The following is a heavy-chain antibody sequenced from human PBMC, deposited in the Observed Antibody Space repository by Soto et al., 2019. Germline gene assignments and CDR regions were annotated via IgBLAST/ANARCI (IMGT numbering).Heavy chain of an antibody. D-gene: IGHD3-16*01. CDR2: IYYSGST. J-gene: IGHJ6*02. CDR3: AMVDVYVTASPQDV. V-gene: IGHV4-39*01. Sequence: LETLSLTCTVSGGSISSSSYYWGWIRQPPGKGLEWIGSIYYSGSTYYNPSLKSRVTISVDTSKNQFSLKLSSVTAADTAVYYCAMVDVYVTASPQDVWGRGTTVTVSS. CDR1: GGSISSSSYY.